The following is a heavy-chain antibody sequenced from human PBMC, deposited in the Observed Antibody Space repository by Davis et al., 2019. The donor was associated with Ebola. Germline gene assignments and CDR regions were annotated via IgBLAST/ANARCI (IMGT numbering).Heavy chain of an antibody. J-gene: IGHJ3*02. D-gene: IGHD3-22*01. CDR3: ARHDSSGYDAFDI. CDR2: INPHNGNT. V-gene: IGHV1-18*04. Sequence: ASVKVSCKASGYTFTSYGITWVRQAPGQGLEWMGWINPHNGNTNYAQNVQGRVTMTRDTSTSTVYMELSSLRSEDTAVYYCARHDSSGYDAFDIWGQGTMVTVSS. CDR1: GYTFTSYG.